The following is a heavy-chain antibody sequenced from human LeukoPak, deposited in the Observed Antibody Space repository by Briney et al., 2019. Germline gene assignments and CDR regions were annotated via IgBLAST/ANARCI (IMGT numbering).Heavy chain of an antibody. Sequence: SVKVSCKASGGTFSSYAISWVQQAPGQGLEWMGGIIPIFGTANYAQKFQGRVTITTDESTSTAYMELSSLRSEDTAVYYCARSDYDFWSGYGLGPDIWGQGTMVTVSS. J-gene: IGHJ3*02. CDR2: IIPIFGTA. CDR1: GGTFSSYA. CDR3: ARSDYDFWSGYGLGPDI. V-gene: IGHV1-69*05. D-gene: IGHD3-3*01.